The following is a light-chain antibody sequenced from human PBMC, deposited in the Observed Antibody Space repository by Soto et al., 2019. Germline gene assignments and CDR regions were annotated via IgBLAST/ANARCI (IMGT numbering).Light chain of an antibody. CDR1: QSISTY. V-gene: IGKV1-39*01. Sequence: DIQMTQSPSSLSASVGDRVTITCRASQSISTYLNWYQHKPGKAPKLLIYAASSLQSGVPLRFRGSGSGTDFTLTISSLQPEDFATYYYQESYSTPPVTFGPGTKVDIK. J-gene: IGKJ3*01. CDR2: AAS. CDR3: QESYSTPPVT.